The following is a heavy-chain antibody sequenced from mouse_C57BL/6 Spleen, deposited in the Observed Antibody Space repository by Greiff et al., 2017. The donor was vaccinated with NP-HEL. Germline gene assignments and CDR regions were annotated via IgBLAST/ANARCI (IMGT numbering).Heavy chain of an antibody. CDR2: ISSGGSYT. CDR3: AREVYYYGSSSYAMDY. J-gene: IGHJ4*01. D-gene: IGHD1-1*01. CDR1: GFTFSSYG. V-gene: IGHV5-6*01. Sequence: EVQGVESGGDLVKPGGSLKLSCAASGFTFSSYGMSWVRQTPDKRLEWVATISSGGSYTYYPDSVKGRFTIYRDNAKNTLYLQMSSLKSEDTAMYYCAREVYYYGSSSYAMDYWGQGTSVTVSS.